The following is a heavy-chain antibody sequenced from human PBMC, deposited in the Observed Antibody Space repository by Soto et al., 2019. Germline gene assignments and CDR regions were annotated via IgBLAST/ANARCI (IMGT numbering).Heavy chain of an antibody. CDR2: IIPIFGTA. CDR3: ASIGAAGKEGY. J-gene: IGHJ4*02. Sequence: QVQLVQSGAEVTKPGSSVKVSCKASGGTFSSYAISWLRQAPGQWLEWMGGIIPIFGTANYAQKFQGRVTITADESTSTADMELSSLRYEDTAEYYRASIGAAGKEGYWGQGTLVTVSS. V-gene: IGHV1-69*01. D-gene: IGHD6-13*01. CDR1: GGTFSSYA.